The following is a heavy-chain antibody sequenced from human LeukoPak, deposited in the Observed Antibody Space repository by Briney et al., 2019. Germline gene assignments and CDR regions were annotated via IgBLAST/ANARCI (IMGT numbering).Heavy chain of an antibody. Sequence: VASVKVSCKASGGTFSSYAISWVRQAPGQGLEWMGIINPSGGSTSYAQKFQGRVTMTEDTSTDTAYMELSSLRSEDTAVYYCATDGMDVWGQGTTVTVSS. V-gene: IGHV1-46*01. CDR1: GGTFSSYA. J-gene: IGHJ6*02. CDR3: ATDGMDV. CDR2: INPSGGST.